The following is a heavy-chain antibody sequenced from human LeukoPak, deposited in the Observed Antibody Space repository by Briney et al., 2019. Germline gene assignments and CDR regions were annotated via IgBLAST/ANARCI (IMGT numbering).Heavy chain of an antibody. CDR1: GGSISSYY. CDR2: IYYSGST. J-gene: IGHJ5*02. CDR3: ARLRPYYDFWSGNVGTNNWFDP. V-gene: IGHV4-59*08. Sequence: PSETLSLTCTVSGGSISSYYWSWIRQPPGKGLEWIGYIYYSGSTNYNPSLKSRVTISVDTSKNQFSLKLSSVTAADTAVYYCARLRPYYDFWSGNVGTNNWFDPWGQGTLVTVSS. D-gene: IGHD3-3*01.